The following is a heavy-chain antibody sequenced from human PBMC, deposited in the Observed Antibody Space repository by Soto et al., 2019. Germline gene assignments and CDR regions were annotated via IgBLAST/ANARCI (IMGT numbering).Heavy chain of an antibody. J-gene: IGHJ6*03. Sequence: QVQLVQSGAEVKKPGSSVKVSCKASGGTFSNYTINWVRQAPGQGLEWMGRIIPILNVANYAQKFQGRVTINADKSKNTAFMELRRLRSEDPAVEYCSRVVEVIDYYYYHYMDVWGKGTTVTVSS. V-gene: IGHV1-69*02. CDR3: SRVVEVIDYYYYHYMDV. CDR2: IIPILNVA. CDR1: GGTFSNYT.